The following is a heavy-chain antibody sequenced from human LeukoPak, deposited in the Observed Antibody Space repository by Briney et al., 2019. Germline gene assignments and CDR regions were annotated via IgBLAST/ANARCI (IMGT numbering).Heavy chain of an antibody. Sequence: SETLSLTCAVYGRSFSGYYWTWIRQTPGKGLEWIGEIYHSGSTNYNPSLKSRVTISVDKSKNQFSLNLSSVTAADTAVYYCARDRRYYDSSAYIRGFDYWGQGTLVTVSS. CDR3: ARDRRYYDSSAYIRGFDY. CDR1: GRSFSGYY. CDR2: IYHSGST. V-gene: IGHV4-34*01. D-gene: IGHD3-22*01. J-gene: IGHJ4*02.